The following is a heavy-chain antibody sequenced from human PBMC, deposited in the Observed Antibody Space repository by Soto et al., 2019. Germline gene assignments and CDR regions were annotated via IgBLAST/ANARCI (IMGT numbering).Heavy chain of an antibody. CDR2: ISGSGGST. D-gene: IGHD3-22*01. CDR3: AKGSITMIVVVISPLRFDY. Sequence: EVQLLESGGGLVQHGGSLRLSCAASGFTISSYAMSWVRQAPGKGLEWVSAISGSGGSTYYADSVKGRFTISRDNSKNTLYLQMNSLRAEDTAVYYCAKGSITMIVVVISPLRFDYWGQGTLVTVSS. V-gene: IGHV3-23*01. CDR1: GFTISSYA. J-gene: IGHJ4*02.